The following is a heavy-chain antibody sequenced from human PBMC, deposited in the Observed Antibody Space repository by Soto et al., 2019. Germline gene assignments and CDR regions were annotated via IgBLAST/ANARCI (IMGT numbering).Heavy chain of an antibody. CDR2: MNPNSGNT. D-gene: IGHD3-22*01. Sequence: ASVKVSCKASGYTFTSYDINWVRQASGQGLEWMGWMNPNSGNTGYAQKFQGRVTMTRNTSISTAYMELSSLRSEDTAVYYCARGPPTMMIDESNFDYCGQGSLVPVSS. CDR1: GYTFTSYD. V-gene: IGHV1-8*01. J-gene: IGHJ4*02. CDR3: ARGPPTMMIDESNFDY.